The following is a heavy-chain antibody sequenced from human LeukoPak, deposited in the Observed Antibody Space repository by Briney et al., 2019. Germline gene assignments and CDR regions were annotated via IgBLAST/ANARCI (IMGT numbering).Heavy chain of an antibody. D-gene: IGHD6-13*01. CDR1: GFTFSSYA. J-gene: IGHJ4*02. V-gene: IGHV3-23*01. Sequence: GGSLRLSCAASGFTFSSYAMSRVRQAPGKGLEWVSAISGSGGSTYYADSVKGRFTISRDNSKNTLYLQMNSLRAEDTAVYYCAKGSSYSSSWYSRAMDYWGQGTLVTVPS. CDR3: AKGSSYSSSWYSRAMDY. CDR2: ISGSGGST.